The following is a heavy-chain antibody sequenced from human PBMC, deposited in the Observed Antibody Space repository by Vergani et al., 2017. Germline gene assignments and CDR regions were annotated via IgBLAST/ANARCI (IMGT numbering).Heavy chain of an antibody. Sequence: EVPLVQSGAEVKKPGESLKISCKGSGYSFSSYWIGWVRQLPGKGLEWMGIIYPVASATSYRLSFRGQVTISADKSIGTAYLQWSSLKASDTAMYYCARHIGGPKWKLFDYWGQGTLVTVSS. CDR1: GYSFSSYW. J-gene: IGHJ4*02. D-gene: IGHD1-26*01. CDR2: IYPVASAT. CDR3: ARHIGGPKWKLFDY. V-gene: IGHV5-51*01.